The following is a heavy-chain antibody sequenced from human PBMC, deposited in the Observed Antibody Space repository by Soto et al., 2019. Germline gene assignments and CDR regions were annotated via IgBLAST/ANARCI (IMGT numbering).Heavy chain of an antibody. CDR1: GGTFSSYT. V-gene: IGHV1-69*02. CDR3: ATRRGLQLWLFDY. CDR2: IIPILGIA. Sequence: ASVKVSCKASGGTFSSYTISWVRQAPGQGLEWMGRIIPILGIAIYAQKFQGRVTMTEDTSTDTAYMELSSLRSEDTAVYYCATRRGLQLWLFDYWGQGTLVTVSS. J-gene: IGHJ4*02. D-gene: IGHD5-18*01.